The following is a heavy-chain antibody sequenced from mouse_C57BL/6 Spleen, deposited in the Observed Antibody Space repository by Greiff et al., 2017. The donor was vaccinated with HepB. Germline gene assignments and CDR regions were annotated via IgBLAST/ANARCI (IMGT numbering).Heavy chain of an antibody. D-gene: IGHD1-1*01. J-gene: IGHJ1*03. CDR1: GFTFTDHY. CDR3: ARFPPSLLLYWYFDV. CDR2: IRNKANGYTT. V-gene: IGHV7-3*01. Sequence: EVKVEESGGGLVQPGGSLSLSCAASGFTFTDHYMSWVRQPPGKALEWLGFIRNKANGYTTEYSASVKGRFTISRDNSQSILYLQMNALRAEDSATYYCARFPPSLLLYWYFDVWGTGTTVTVSS.